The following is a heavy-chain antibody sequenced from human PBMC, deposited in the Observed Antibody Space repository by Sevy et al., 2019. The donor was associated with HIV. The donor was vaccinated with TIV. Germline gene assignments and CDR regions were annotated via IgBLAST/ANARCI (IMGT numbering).Heavy chain of an antibody. CDR2: IYSGGST. J-gene: IGHJ4*02. Sequence: GGSLRLSCAASGFTVSSNYMSWVRQAPGKGLEWVSVIYSGGSTYYADSVKGRFTISRDNSKNTLYLQMNSLGAEDTAMYYCGRVGFDSSGYYNRGGYFDYWGQGTLVTVSS. CDR1: GFTVSSNY. CDR3: GRVGFDSSGYYNRGGYFDY. V-gene: IGHV3-53*01. D-gene: IGHD3-22*01.